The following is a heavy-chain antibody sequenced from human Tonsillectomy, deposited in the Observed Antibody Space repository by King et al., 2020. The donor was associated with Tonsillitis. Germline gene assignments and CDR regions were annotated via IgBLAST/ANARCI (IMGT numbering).Heavy chain of an antibody. V-gene: IGHV3-23*04. CDR1: GFTFSSDA. D-gene: IGHD1-14*01. CDR3: AKDRNLINTHFDY. Sequence: VQLVESGGGLVQPGGSLRLSCAASGFTFSSDAMSWVRQAPGKGLECVSGISGPGGSTYYADSVKGRFTISRDNSKNTLYLQMNSLRAEDTALYYCAKDRNLINTHFDYWGQGTLVTVSS. CDR2: ISGPGGST. J-gene: IGHJ4*02.